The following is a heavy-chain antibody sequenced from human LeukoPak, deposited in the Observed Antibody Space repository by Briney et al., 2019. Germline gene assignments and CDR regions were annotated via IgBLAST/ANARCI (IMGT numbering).Heavy chain of an antibody. CDR1: GGTFSSYA. J-gene: IGHJ3*02. CDR2: ISAYNGNT. CDR3: ARLNLKWLVLPDAFDI. D-gene: IGHD6-19*01. Sequence: ASVKVSCKASGGTFSSYAISWVRQAPGQGLEWMGWISAYNGNTNYAQKLQGRVTMTTDTSTSTAYMELRSLRSDDTAVYYCARLNLKWLVLPDAFDIWGQGTMVTASS. V-gene: IGHV1-18*01.